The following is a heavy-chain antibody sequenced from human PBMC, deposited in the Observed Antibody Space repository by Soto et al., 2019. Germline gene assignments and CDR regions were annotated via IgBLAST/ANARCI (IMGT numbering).Heavy chain of an antibody. CDR2: IIPIFGTA. CDR3: ARSSREKYYYYYGMDV. Sequence: GASVNVSCKASGGTFSSYAISWVRQAPGQGLEWMGGIIPIFGTANYAQKFQGRVTITADESTSTAYMELSSLRSEDTAVYYCARSSREKYYYYYGMDVWGQGTTVTVSS. J-gene: IGHJ6*02. D-gene: IGHD6-13*01. V-gene: IGHV1-69*13. CDR1: GGTFSSYA.